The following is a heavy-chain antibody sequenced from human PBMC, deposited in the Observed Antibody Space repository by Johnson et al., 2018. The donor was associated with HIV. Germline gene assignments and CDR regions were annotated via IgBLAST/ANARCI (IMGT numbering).Heavy chain of an antibody. D-gene: IGHD6-13*01. Sequence: QVQLVESGGGLVQPGGSLRLSCAASGFTFSSYAMHWVRQAPGKGLEWVAVISYDGSNKYYADSVKGRFTISRDNSKNTLFLQMNSLRPEDTSVYYCARERIAAAGLDAFDIWGQGTMVTVSS. CDR2: ISYDGSNK. V-gene: IGHV3-30*04. J-gene: IGHJ3*02. CDR1: GFTFSSYA. CDR3: ARERIAAAGLDAFDI.